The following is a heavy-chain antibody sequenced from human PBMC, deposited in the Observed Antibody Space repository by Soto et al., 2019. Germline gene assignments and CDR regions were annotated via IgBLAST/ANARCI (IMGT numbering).Heavy chain of an antibody. Sequence: QLQLQESGPGLVKPSETLSLACTVSGGSISSNSYYWDWIRQPPGKGLEWIGSMYYSGATSHNPSLRSRVTISVDTSTNQFSLHLSSVTAAHTAVYYCAIHAAYDSVWGKSDGSDYWGQGILVTVSS. D-gene: IGHD3-16*01. CDR1: GGSISSNSYY. CDR3: AIHAAYDSVWGKSDGSDY. CDR2: MYYSGAT. V-gene: IGHV4-39*01. J-gene: IGHJ4*02.